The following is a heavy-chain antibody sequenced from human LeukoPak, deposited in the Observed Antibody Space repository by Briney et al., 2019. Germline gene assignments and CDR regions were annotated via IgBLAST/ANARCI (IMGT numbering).Heavy chain of an antibody. J-gene: IGHJ1*01. CDR2: ISYDGSNK. Sequence: GRSLRLSCAASGFTFSSYGMHWVRQAPGKGLEWVAVISYDGSNKYYADSVKGRFTISRDNSKNTLYLQMNSLRAEDTAVYYCAKDQGSWFTEYFQHRGQGTLVTVSS. CDR1: GFTFSSYG. D-gene: IGHD6-13*01. V-gene: IGHV3-30*18. CDR3: AKDQGSWFTEYFQH.